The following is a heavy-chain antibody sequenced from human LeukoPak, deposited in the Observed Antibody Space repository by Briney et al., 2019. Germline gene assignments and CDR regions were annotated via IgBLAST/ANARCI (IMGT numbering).Heavy chain of an antibody. CDR1: GFTFSSYW. Sequence: GGSLRLSCAASGFTFSSYWMHWVRQAPGKGLVWVSRINSDGSSTSYADSVKGRFTISRDNAKNTLYLQMNSLRAEDTAVYYCARGLFPWSYSNYFDYWGQGTLVTVSS. V-gene: IGHV3-74*01. CDR3: ARGLFPWSYSNYFDY. D-gene: IGHD4-11*01. CDR2: INSDGSST. J-gene: IGHJ4*02.